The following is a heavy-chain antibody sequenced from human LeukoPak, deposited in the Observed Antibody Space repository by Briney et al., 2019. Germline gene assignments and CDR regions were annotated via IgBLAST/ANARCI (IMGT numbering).Heavy chain of an antibody. CDR2: FDPEDGET. Sequence: ASVKVSCKVSGYTLTELSMHWVRQAPGKGLEWMGGFDPEDGETIYAQKFQGRVTMTEDTSTDTAYMELSSLRSEDTAVYYCAKRYTREDVFDIWGQGTMVTVSS. CDR3: AKRYTREDVFDI. J-gene: IGHJ3*02. D-gene: IGHD3-9*01. CDR1: GYTLTELS. V-gene: IGHV1-24*01.